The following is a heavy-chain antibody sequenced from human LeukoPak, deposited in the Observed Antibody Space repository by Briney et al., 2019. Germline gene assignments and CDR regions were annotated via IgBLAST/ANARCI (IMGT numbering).Heavy chain of an antibody. V-gene: IGHV3-48*02. D-gene: IGHD3-16*02. CDR1: GFTFSSYS. J-gene: IGHJ4*02. CDR2: ISSSSSTI. CDR3: AGIMITFGGVIARAIFDY. Sequence: GGSLRLSCAASGFTFSSYSMNWVRQAPGKGLEWVSYISSSSSTIYYADSVKGRFTISRDNAKNSLYLQMNSLRDEDTAVYYCAGIMITFGGVIARAIFDYWGQGTLVTVSS.